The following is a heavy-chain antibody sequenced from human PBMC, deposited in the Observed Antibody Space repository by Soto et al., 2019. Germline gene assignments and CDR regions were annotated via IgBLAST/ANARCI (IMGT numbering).Heavy chain of an antibody. CDR1: GGTFSSYT. J-gene: IGHJ6*03. V-gene: IGHV1-69*02. CDR2: IIPILGIA. Sequence: QVQLVQSGAEVKKPGSSVKVSCKASGGTFSSYTISWVRQAPGQGLEWMGRIIPILGIANYAQKFQGRVTINADKSTSKADMELSSLRSEDTAVYYCARTPPYNCNYPHQASCYYYYYMDVWGKGTTVTVSS. CDR3: ARTPPYNCNYPHQASCYYYYYMDV. D-gene: IGHD1-7*01.